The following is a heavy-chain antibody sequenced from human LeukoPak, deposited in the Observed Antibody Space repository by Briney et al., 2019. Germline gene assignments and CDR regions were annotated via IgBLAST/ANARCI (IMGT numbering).Heavy chain of an antibody. CDR2: ISWNSGSI. J-gene: IGHJ6*02. D-gene: IGHD6-19*01. Sequence: GGSLRLSCAASGFSFDDYAMHWVRQAPGKGLEWVSGISWNSGSIGYADSVKGRFTISRDNAKNSLYLQMNSLRAEDTALYYCAKDRFRSSGWYQYYYYGMAVWGQGTTVTVSS. CDR1: GFSFDDYA. CDR3: AKDRFRSSGWYQYYYYGMAV. V-gene: IGHV3-9*01.